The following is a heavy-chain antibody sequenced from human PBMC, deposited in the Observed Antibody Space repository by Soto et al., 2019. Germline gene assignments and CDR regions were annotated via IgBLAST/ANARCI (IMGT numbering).Heavy chain of an antibody. J-gene: IGHJ5*02. CDR3: ARGSIAAVHNWFDP. CDR1: GGSFSGYY. D-gene: IGHD6-6*01. Sequence: SETLSLTCAVYGGSFSGYYWSWIRQPPGKGLEWIGEINHSGSTNYNPSLKSRVTISVDTSKNQFSLKLSSVTAADTAVYYCARGSIAAVHNWFDPWGQGTLVTVSS. V-gene: IGHV4-34*01. CDR2: INHSGST.